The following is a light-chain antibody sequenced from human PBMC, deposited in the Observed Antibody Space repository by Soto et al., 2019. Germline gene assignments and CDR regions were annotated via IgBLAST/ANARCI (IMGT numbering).Light chain of an antibody. CDR2: QVT. Sequence: QSVLTQPASVSGSPGQSITISCTGTSSDVGIYNYVSWYQQHPGKAPKLMIYQVTNRSSGVSNRFSGSKSGNTASLTISGLQAEDEADYYCSSYTGSTNYVFGTGTKVTVL. J-gene: IGLJ1*01. CDR1: SSDVGIYNY. V-gene: IGLV2-14*01. CDR3: SSYTGSTNYV.